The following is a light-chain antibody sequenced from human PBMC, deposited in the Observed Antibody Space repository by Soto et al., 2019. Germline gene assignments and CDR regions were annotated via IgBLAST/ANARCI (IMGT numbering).Light chain of an antibody. Sequence: QSALTQPASVSGSPGQSITISCTGTSSDVGGYNCVSWYQQHPGKAPKLMIYAGSNRPSGVSNRFSGSKSGNTSSLTISGLQAEDEADYYFCSYAGSSTVVFGGGTKLTVL. CDR1: SSDVGGYNC. V-gene: IGLV2-23*01. CDR3: CSYAGSSTVV. J-gene: IGLJ2*01. CDR2: AGS.